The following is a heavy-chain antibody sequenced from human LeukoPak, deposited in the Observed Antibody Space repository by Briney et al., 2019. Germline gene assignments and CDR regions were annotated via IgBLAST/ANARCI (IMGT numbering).Heavy chain of an antibody. J-gene: IGHJ1*01. Sequence: ASVKVSCKASGYTFTGYYMHWVRQAPGQGLEWMGWINPNSGGTNYAQKFQGRVTMTRDTSISTAYTELSRLRSDDTAVYYCARDYSSSWYAEYFQHWGQGTLVTVSS. CDR1: GYTFTGYY. D-gene: IGHD6-13*01. V-gene: IGHV1-2*02. CDR3: ARDYSSSWYAEYFQH. CDR2: INPNSGGT.